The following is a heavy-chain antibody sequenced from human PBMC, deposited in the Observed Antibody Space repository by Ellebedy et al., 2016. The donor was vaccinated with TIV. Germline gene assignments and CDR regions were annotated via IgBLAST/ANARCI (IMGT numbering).Heavy chain of an antibody. V-gene: IGHV3-30*02. J-gene: IGHJ4*02. CDR1: GFTFSSYG. D-gene: IGHD5-12*01. Sequence: GESLKISCAASGFTFSSYGMHWVRQAPGKGLEWVAVIGYDGSNKYYADSVKGRFTISRDNSKNTLYLQMNSLRAEDTAVYYCAKERKPPVATDYWGQGTLVTVSS. CDR3: AKERKPPVATDY. CDR2: IGYDGSNK.